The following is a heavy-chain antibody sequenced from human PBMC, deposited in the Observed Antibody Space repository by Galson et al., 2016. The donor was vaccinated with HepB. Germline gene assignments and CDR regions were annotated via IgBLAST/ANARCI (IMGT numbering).Heavy chain of an antibody. J-gene: IGHJ4*02. Sequence: CAISGDSVSNNNAGWYWIRQSPSRGLGCLGRAFYRSNWQNDYAESVKSRITINPDTSKNEFSLHLGSVTPEDTAVYYCARSYLLGRGFGWWGPGTPVTVSS. CDR1: GDSVSNNNAG. V-gene: IGHV6-1*01. CDR3: ARSYLLGRGFGW. D-gene: IGHD3-10*01. CDR2: AFYRSNWQN.